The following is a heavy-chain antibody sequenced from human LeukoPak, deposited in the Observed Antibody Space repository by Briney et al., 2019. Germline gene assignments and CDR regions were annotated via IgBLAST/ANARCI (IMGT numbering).Heavy chain of an antibody. J-gene: IGHJ4*02. Sequence: SETLSLTRPVSGGSISSSRYYSAWIRQPPGKGLEWIGSIYYSGSTYYNPSLKSRVTISVDTSKNQFSLKLSYVTAADTAVYYCARGPLYSRGWTRGSFYYWGQGTLVTVSS. CDR2: IYYSGST. CDR3: ARGPLYSRGWTRGSFYY. V-gene: IGHV4-39*01. D-gene: IGHD6-19*01. CDR1: GGSISSSRYY.